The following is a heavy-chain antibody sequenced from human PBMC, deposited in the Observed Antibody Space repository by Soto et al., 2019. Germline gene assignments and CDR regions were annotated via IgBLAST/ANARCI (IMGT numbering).Heavy chain of an antibody. J-gene: IGHJ4*02. V-gene: IGHV4-59*08. CDR2: IYYSGST. Sequence: SETLSLTCTVSGGSISSYYWIWIRQPPGKGLEWIGYIYYSGSTNYNPSLKSRVTISVDTSKNQFSLKLSSVTAADTAVYYCARLAYSSSPFAYWGQGTLVTVSS. D-gene: IGHD6-13*01. CDR1: GGSISSYY. CDR3: ARLAYSSSPFAY.